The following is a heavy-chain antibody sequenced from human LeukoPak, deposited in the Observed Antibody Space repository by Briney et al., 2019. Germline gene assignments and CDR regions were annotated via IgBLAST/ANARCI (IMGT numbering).Heavy chain of an antibody. CDR1: GGSISSYY. D-gene: IGHD3-16*01. Sequence: SETLSLTCTVSGGSISSYYWSWIRQPPGKGLEWIGEINHSGSTNYNPSLKSRVTISVDTSKNQFSLKLNSVTATDTAVYYCARHYGPWGQGTLVTVSS. V-gene: IGHV4-34*01. CDR2: INHSGST. CDR3: ARHYGP. J-gene: IGHJ4*02.